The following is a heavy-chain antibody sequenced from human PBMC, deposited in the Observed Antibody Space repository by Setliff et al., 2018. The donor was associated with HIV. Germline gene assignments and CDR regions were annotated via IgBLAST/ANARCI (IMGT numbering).Heavy chain of an antibody. CDR2: FRHSGNT. J-gene: IGHJ5*02. V-gene: IGHV4-34*09. D-gene: IGHD3-10*01. Sequence: SETLSLTCAVCGGSLSGYSWSWIRQSPGKGLEWIGEFRHSGNTNQNPSLRSLITISLDTSKNQFSLKLTSVTAADTAVYYCARAPYVSGSFGWFDPWGQGTLVTVSS. CDR3: ARAPYVSGSFGWFDP. CDR1: GGSLSGYS.